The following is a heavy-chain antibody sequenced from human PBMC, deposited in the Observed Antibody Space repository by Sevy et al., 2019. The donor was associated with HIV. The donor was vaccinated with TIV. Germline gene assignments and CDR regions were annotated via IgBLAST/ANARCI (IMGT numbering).Heavy chain of an antibody. CDR1: GFTFSTYA. D-gene: IGHD3-10*01. J-gene: IGHJ4*02. CDR2: ISLSGGDT. CDR3: AKDRVSGTYYTGDFDY. Sequence: GGSLRLSCAASGFTFSTYAMTWVRQAPGKGLEWVSVISLSGGDTYYANSVKGRFTISRDNSKNTLYLQMNSLPAEDTAVYYCAKDRVSGTYYTGDFDYWGQGTLVTVSS. V-gene: IGHV3-23*01.